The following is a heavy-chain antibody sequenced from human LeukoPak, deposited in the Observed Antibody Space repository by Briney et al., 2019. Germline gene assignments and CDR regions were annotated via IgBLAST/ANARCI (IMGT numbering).Heavy chain of an antibody. CDR2: ISYNGTNN. CDR3: ARVQRPYSSSWYPDY. J-gene: IGHJ4*02. D-gene: IGHD6-13*01. Sequence: GGSLRLSCAASGFPFSDYAMHWARQAPGKGLEWTTFISYNGTNNYYTDSVKGRFTISRDNSKNTLYLQMNSLRPDDTAMYYCARVQRPYSSSWYPDYWGQGTLVTVSS. CDR1: GFPFSDYA. V-gene: IGHV3-30-3*01.